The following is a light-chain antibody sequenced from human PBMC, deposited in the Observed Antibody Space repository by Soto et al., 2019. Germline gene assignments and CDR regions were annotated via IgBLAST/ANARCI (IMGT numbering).Light chain of an antibody. CDR2: RAS. J-gene: IGKJ5*01. V-gene: IGKV3-20*01. CDR3: QHYVERSPIT. CDR1: QNINSN. Sequence: EIVLTQAPAALSLSPGESATLSCRASQNINSNLAWYQQKPGQAPRLLIYRASTMATGIPARFSGSGSGTDFTLTISRLEPEDFALYYCQHYVERSPITFGQGTRLEIK.